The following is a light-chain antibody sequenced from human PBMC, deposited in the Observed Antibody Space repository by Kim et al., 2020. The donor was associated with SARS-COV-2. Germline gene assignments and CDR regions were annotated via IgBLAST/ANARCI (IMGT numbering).Light chain of an antibody. CDR3: QQYNSYSYT. Sequence: DIQMTQSPSTLSASVGDRVTITCRASQSISSWLAWYQQKPGKAPKLLIYKASTLKSAVPSRFSGSGSGTEFTLTISSLQPDDFATYYCQQYNSYSYTFGQGTKLEI. CDR2: KAS. V-gene: IGKV1-5*03. J-gene: IGKJ2*01. CDR1: QSISSW.